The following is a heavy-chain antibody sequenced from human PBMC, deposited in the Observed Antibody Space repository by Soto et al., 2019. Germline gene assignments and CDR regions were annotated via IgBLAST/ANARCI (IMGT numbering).Heavy chain of an antibody. CDR2: VSKCGADT. CDR3: AKDRHRSGSPHPFDY. Sequence: EVQLLESGGGLVQPGGSLRLSCVASGVTFSSYAMSWVRQAPGKGLEWVSAVSKCGADTNYADSVRGRFTISRDNSKNTLYLQMNSLRAEDTAIYYCAKDRHRSGSPHPFDYWGQGTLVTVSS. CDR1: GVTFSSYA. D-gene: IGHD6-19*01. J-gene: IGHJ4*02. V-gene: IGHV3-23*01.